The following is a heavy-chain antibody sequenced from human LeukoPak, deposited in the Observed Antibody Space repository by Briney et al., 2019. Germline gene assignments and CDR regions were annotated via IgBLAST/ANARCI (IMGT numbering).Heavy chain of an antibody. Sequence: GASVKVSCKASGGTFSSYAISWVRQAPGQGLEWMGGIIPTFGTANYAQEFQGRVTITADESTSTAYMELSSLRSEDTAVYYCAIGGDGYTTPDYYGMDVWGQGTTVTVSS. V-gene: IGHV1-69*13. CDR2: IIPTFGTA. CDR3: AIGGDGYTTPDYYGMDV. D-gene: IGHD5-24*01. CDR1: GGTFSSYA. J-gene: IGHJ6*02.